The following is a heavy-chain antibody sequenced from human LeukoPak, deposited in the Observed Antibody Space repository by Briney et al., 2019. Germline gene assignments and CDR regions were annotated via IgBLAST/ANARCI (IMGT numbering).Heavy chain of an antibody. CDR1: GGSVSSGSYY. Sequence: SETLSLTCTVSGGSVSSGSYYWSWIRQPPGKGLEWIGYIYYSGSTNYNPSLKSRVTISVDTSKNQFSLKLSSVTAADTAVYYCAERGYYYDSSGYRYYFDYWAREPWSPSPQ. J-gene: IGHJ4*02. D-gene: IGHD3-22*01. CDR2: IYYSGST. CDR3: AERGYYYDSSGYRYYFDY. V-gene: IGHV4-61*01.